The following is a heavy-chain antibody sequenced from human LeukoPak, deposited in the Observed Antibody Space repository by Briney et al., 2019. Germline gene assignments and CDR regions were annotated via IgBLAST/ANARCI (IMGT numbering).Heavy chain of an antibody. CDR1: GFSFSTYS. D-gene: IGHD1-1*01. Sequence: GGSLRLSCTASGFSFSTYSMNWVRQAPGKGLEWVSYIVGSSSNIYYADSVKGRFTISRDNAKNSLYLQMDSLRAEDRAVYYCATDSPETAAFDYRGQGTLVTVSS. V-gene: IGHV3-48*04. J-gene: IGHJ4*02. CDR2: IVGSSSNI. CDR3: ATDSPETAAFDY.